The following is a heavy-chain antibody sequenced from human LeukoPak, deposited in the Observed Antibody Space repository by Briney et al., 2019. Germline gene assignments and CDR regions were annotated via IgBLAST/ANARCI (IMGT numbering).Heavy chain of an antibody. Sequence: PSETLSLTCTVPGGSISSSSYYWGWIRQPPGKGLEWIGSIYYSGSTYYNPSLKSRVTISVDTSKNQFSLKLSSVTAADTAVYYCARPTVYGGNAFDIWGQGTMVTVSS. CDR1: GGSISSSSYY. CDR3: ARPTVYGGNAFDI. D-gene: IGHD4-23*01. V-gene: IGHV4-39*01. J-gene: IGHJ3*02. CDR2: IYYSGST.